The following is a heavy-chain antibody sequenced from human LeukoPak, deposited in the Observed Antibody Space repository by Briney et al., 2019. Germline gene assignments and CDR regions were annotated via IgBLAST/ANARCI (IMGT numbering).Heavy chain of an antibody. CDR3: AKGGGPIDY. Sequence: GGSLRLSCAASGFTFDDYAMHWVRQAPGKGLEWVSGISWNSGSVGYADSVKGRFTISRDNAKNSLYLQMNSLRAEDTALYYCAKGGGPIDYWGQGTLVTVSS. J-gene: IGHJ4*02. CDR2: ISWNSGSV. CDR1: GFTFDDYA. D-gene: IGHD3-16*01. V-gene: IGHV3-9*01.